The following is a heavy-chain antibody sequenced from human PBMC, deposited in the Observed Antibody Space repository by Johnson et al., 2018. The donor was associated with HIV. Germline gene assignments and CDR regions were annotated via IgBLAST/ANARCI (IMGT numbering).Heavy chain of an antibody. CDR2: ISYDGSNK. V-gene: IGHV3-30*04. CDR1: GFTFSSYA. Sequence: QVQLVESGGGLVQPGGSLRLSCAASGFTFSSYAMHWVRQAPGKGLEWVAVISYDGSNKYYADSVKGRFTISRDNSKNTLFLQMNSLRAEDTAVYYCAKDHDYGDAFDIWGQGTMVTVSS. CDR3: AKDHDYGDAFDI. D-gene: IGHD4-17*01. J-gene: IGHJ3*02.